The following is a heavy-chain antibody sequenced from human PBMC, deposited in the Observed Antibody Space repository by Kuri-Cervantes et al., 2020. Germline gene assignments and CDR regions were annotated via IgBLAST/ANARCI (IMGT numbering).Heavy chain of an antibody. CDR1: GFTFSSYG. V-gene: IGHV3-33*01. D-gene: IGHD6-19*01. Sequence: GGSLRLSCAASGFTFSSYGMHWVRQAPGKGLEWVAVIWYDGSNKYYADSVKGRFTISRDNSKNTLYLQMNSLRAEDTAVYYCVRSEIAVAPTDYYGMDVWGQGTTVTVSS. CDR2: IWYDGSNK. CDR3: VRSEIAVAPTDYYGMDV. J-gene: IGHJ6*02.